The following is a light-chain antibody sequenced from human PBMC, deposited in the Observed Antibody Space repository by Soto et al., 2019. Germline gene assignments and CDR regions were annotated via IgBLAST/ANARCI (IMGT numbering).Light chain of an antibody. CDR2: GAS. J-gene: IGKJ4*01. CDR1: QSVSSN. Sequence: EVVMTQSQGNLSVSPGERATLSCRASQSVSSNLTWFQQKPGQAPRLLIYGASTRATNIPARFSGSGSGTDFTLTITSLQPEDFAVYCCVQYNKLLTFGGGTNVDIK. V-gene: IGKV3-15*01. CDR3: VQYNKLLT.